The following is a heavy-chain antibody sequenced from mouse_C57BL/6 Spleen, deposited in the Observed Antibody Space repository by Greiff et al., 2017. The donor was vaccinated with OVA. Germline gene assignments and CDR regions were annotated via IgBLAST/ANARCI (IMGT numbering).Heavy chain of an antibody. CDR2: IYPSDSET. Sequence: QVQLQQPGAELVRPGSSVKLSCKASGYTFTSYWMDWVKQRPGQGLEWIGNIYPSDSETHYNQKFKDKATLTVDKSSSTAYMQLSSLTSEDSAVYYCARMGTGNWYVDVWGTGTTVTVSS. CDR1: GYTFTSYW. V-gene: IGHV1-61*01. D-gene: IGHD4-1*01. J-gene: IGHJ1*03. CDR3: ARMGTGNWYVDV.